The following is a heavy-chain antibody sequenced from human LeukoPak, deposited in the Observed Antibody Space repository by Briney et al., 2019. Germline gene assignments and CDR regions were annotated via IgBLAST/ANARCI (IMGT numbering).Heavy chain of an antibody. CDR3: ATDYGED. J-gene: IGHJ4*02. Sequence: GGSLRLSCAASGFTFSSYAMSWVRQAPGKGLEWVSLISWHGGNTYYADSVKGRFTISRDNSKNSLYLQMSSLRAEDTALYYCATDYGEDWGQGTLVTVSS. CDR1: GFTFSSYA. D-gene: IGHD4-17*01. CDR2: ISWHGGNT. V-gene: IGHV3-43D*03.